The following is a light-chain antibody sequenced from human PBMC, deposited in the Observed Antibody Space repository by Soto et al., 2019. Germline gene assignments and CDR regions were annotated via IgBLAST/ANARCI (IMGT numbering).Light chain of an antibody. Sequence: EIVLTQTPGTLSLSPGERATLSCRASQSVTSSHLAWYQQKPGQAPRLLIYGASTRATGIPDRFSGSGSDRDFSLTIRRLDPEDFAMYYCLLYFSPDRYTFGQGTKVQIK. CDR2: GAS. V-gene: IGKV3-20*01. J-gene: IGKJ2*01. CDR3: LLYFSPDRYT. CDR1: QSVTSSH.